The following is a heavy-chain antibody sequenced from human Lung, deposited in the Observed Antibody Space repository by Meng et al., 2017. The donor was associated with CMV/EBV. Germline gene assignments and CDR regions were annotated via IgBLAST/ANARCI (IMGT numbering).Heavy chain of an antibody. CDR2: IYPNRGGT. Sequence: SVXVSCKASGYTFTGYHIHWVRQAPGQGLEWMGWIYPNRGGTKYGHKFQGRVTMSRVTSINTAYMDLSRLTSDDTALYYCARTQLPAHTRSYRYYYYYAMDVWXQGTTVTVSS. V-gene: IGHV1-2*07. J-gene: IGHJ6*02. CDR1: GYTFTGYH. D-gene: IGHD1-26*01. CDR3: ARTQLPAHTRSYRYYYYYAMDV.